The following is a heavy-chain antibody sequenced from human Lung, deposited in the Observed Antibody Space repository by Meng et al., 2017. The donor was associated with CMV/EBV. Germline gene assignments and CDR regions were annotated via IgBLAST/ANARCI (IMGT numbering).Heavy chain of an antibody. Sequence: ASGLMFSNYAVSWVRQAPGKGLEWVAAIAGSDSATYHADSVRGRFSIFRDNSENTLWLQMNSLRAEDTAMYYCAKDYFSTTGFLDSWGQGTLVTVSS. D-gene: IGHD2/OR15-2a*01. CDR1: GLMFSNYA. V-gene: IGHV3-23*01. J-gene: IGHJ4*02. CDR2: IAGSDSAT. CDR3: AKDYFSTTGFLDS.